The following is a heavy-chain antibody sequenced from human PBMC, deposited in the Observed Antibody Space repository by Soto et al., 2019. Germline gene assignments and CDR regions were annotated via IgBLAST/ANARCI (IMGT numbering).Heavy chain of an antibody. Sequence: QVQLVQSGAEVKKPGASVKVSCKASGFTFVTYGITWVRQAPGQGLEWMGWISPYNGHTIYAQKFQGRVTMTTDTSTSTAYLELRSLRSDDTAVYYCAREQRLLTGDHYYGMDVWGQGTTVTVSS. J-gene: IGHJ6*02. CDR3: AREQRLLTGDHYYGMDV. CDR2: ISPYNGHT. CDR1: GFTFVTYG. D-gene: IGHD3-16*01. V-gene: IGHV1-18*01.